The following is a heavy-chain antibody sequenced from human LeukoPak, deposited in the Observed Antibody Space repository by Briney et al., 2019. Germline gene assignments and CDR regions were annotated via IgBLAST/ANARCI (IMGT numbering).Heavy chain of an antibody. D-gene: IGHD6-13*01. J-gene: IGHJ4*02. Sequence: PGRSLRLSCAASGFTFSIYAMHWVRQAPGKGLEWVAVISYDGSNKYYADSVKGRFTISRDNSKNTLYLQMNSLRAEDTAVYYCARENEKIAAAFDYWGQGTLVTVSS. CDR3: ARENEKIAAAFDY. CDR1: GFTFSIYA. V-gene: IGHV3-30*04. CDR2: ISYDGSNK.